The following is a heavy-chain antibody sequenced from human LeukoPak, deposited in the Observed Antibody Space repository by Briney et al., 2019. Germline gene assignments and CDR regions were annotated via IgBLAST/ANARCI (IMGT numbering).Heavy chain of an antibody. CDR1: GGSINDYY. CDR2: ISNSGTT. Sequence: SETLSLTCTVSGGSINDYYWTWIRQAPGKGLEWLGYISNSGTTYYNHSLKIRVTMSVDTSKTEFSLKVTPVTAADTAMYYCARVVRGAVTSNCFDPWGQGTLVTVSS. J-gene: IGHJ5*02. D-gene: IGHD4-17*01. CDR3: ARVVRGAVTSNCFDP. V-gene: IGHV4-59*01.